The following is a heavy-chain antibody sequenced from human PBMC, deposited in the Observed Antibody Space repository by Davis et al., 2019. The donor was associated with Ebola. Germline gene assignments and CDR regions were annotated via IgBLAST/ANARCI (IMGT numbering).Heavy chain of an antibody. J-gene: IGHJ4*02. CDR3: LAVVYGPDFGY. Sequence: ESLKISCAASGFTFSGSAIHWVRQASGKGLEWVGRIRSKANSYATDYAASVKGRFTISRVESKNTAYLQMNSLKTEDTAVYYCLAVVYGPDFGYWGQGTLVTVSS. D-gene: IGHD2-8*02. CDR1: GFTFSGSA. CDR2: IRSKANSYAT. V-gene: IGHV3-73*01.